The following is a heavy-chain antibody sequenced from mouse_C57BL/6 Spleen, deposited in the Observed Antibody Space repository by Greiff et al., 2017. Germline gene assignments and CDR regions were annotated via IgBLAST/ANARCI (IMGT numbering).Heavy chain of an antibody. Sequence: QVQLKQSGPELVKPGASVKISCEASGYAFSSSWMNWVKQRPGKGLEWIGRIYPGDGDTNYNGKFKGKVTLTADKASSTAYMQLSILTSEDSSVYFCARAHCDGPSWFAYWGQGTLVTVSA. J-gene: IGHJ3*01. D-gene: IGHD1-1*01. CDR2: IYPGDGDT. CDR3: ARAHCDGPSWFAY. CDR1: GYAFSSSW. V-gene: IGHV1-82*01.